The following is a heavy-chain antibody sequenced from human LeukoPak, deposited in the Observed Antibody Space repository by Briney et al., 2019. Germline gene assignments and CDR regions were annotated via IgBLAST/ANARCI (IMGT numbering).Heavy chain of an antibody. CDR3: ARGSGDIVVVPAALNFDY. D-gene: IGHD2-2*01. CDR1: GGSFSGYY. CDR2: INHSGST. Sequence: SETLSLTCAVYGGSFSGYYWSWIRQPPGKGLEWNGEINHSGSTNYNPSLKSRVTISVDTSKNQFSLKLSSVTAADTAVYYCARGSGDIVVVPAALNFDYWGQGTLVTVSS. J-gene: IGHJ4*02. V-gene: IGHV4-34*01.